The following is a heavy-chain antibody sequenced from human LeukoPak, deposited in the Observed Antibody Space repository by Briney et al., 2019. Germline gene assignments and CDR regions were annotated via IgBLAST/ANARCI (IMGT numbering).Heavy chain of an antibody. CDR1: GDSISSSPYY. J-gene: IGHJ4*02. Sequence: SETLSLTCTVSGDSISSSPYYWGWIRQPPGKGLEWIGYIYYSGSTNYNPSLKSRVTISVDTSKNQFSLKLSSVTAADTAVYYCARLLYSSGWYSDYWGQGTLVTVSS. CDR3: ARLLYSSGWYSDY. CDR2: IYYSGST. V-gene: IGHV4-61*05. D-gene: IGHD6-19*01.